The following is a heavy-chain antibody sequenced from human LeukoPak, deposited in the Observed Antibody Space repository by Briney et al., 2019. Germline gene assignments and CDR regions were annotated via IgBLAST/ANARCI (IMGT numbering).Heavy chain of an antibody. CDR3: ARIRGDGYNYGMVYFDY. J-gene: IGHJ4*02. CDR1: GYTFTSYG. CDR2: IIPIFGTA. D-gene: IGHD5-24*01. Sequence: GASVKVSCKASGYTFTSYGISWVRQAPGQGLEWMGGIIPIFGTANYAQKFQGRVTITADESMSTAYMELSSLRSEDTAVYYCARIRGDGYNYGMVYFDYWGQGTLVTVSS. V-gene: IGHV1-69*13.